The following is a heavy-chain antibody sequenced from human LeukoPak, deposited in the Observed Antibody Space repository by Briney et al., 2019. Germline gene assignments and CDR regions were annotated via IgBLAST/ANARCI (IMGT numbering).Heavy chain of an antibody. CDR1: GFTFSSYW. J-gene: IGHJ4*02. V-gene: IGHV3-74*01. CDR3: ARGGSGWYVGGSFDY. CDR2: INSDGSST. D-gene: IGHD6-19*01. Sequence: PGGSLRLSCTASGFTFSSYWMHWVRQAPGKGLVWVSRINSDGSSTSYADSVKGRFTISRDNAKNTLYLQMNSLRAEDTAVYYCARGGSGWYVGGSFDYWGQGTLVTVSS.